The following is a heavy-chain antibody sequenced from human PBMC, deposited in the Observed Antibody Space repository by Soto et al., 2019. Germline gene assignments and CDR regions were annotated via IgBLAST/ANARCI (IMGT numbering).Heavy chain of an antibody. J-gene: IGHJ4*02. D-gene: IGHD6-13*01. CDR3: ASGLAAADYFDY. Sequence: QVQLVQSGAEVKKPGASVKVSCKASGYTFTSYAMHWVRQAPGQRLEWMGWINAGNGNTKHSQKFQGRVTITRDTSASTAYMELSSLRSEDTAVYYCASGLAAADYFDYWGQGTLVTVSS. CDR1: GYTFTSYA. CDR2: INAGNGNT. V-gene: IGHV1-3*01.